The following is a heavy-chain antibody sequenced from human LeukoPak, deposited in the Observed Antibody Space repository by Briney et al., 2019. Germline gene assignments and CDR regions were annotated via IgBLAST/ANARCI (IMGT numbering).Heavy chain of an antibody. D-gene: IGHD4-17*01. J-gene: IGHJ6*02. CDR3: ARDVGGDSFWMDV. V-gene: IGHV1-18*01. CDR1: GHTFTCYG. Sequence: ASVKVSCKASGHTFTCYGISWVRQAPGQGLEWMGWIRAYNGNTNYAQKLQGRVTMTTDTSTSTAYMELRSLRSDDTAVYYCARDVGGDSFWMDVWGQGTTVTVSS. CDR2: IRAYNGNT.